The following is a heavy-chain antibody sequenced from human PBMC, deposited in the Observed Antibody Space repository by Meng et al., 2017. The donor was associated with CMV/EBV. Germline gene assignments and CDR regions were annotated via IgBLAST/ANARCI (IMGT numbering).Heavy chain of an antibody. J-gene: IGHJ4*02. Sequence: GESLKISCAASGFRFSDYYMSWIRQAPGKGLEWISYISNSGSPIYNADSVKGRFTISRDNAKNSLYLQMNSLRAEDTALYYCARDYSTLWDGSDYWGQGTLVTVSS. CDR1: GFRFSDYY. D-gene: IGHD3-10*01. CDR3: ARDYSTLWDGSDY. V-gene: IGHV3-11*01. CDR2: ISNSGSPI.